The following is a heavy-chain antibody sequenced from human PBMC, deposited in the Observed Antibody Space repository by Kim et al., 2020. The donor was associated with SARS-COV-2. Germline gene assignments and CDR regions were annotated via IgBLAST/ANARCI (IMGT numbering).Heavy chain of an antibody. J-gene: IGHJ5*02. CDR2: INPSGGST. Sequence: ASVKVSCKASGYTFTSYYMHWVRQAPGQGLEWMGIINPSGGSTSYAQKFQGRVTMTRDTSTSTVYMELSSLRSEDTAVYYCARDRPGYCSSTSCRGWFDPWGQGSLVTVSS. V-gene: IGHV1-46*01. CDR3: ARDRPGYCSSTSCRGWFDP. D-gene: IGHD2-2*01. CDR1: GYTFTSYY.